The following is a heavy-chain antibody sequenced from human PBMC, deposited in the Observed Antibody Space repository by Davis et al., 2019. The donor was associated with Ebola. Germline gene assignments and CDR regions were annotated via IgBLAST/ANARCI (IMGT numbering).Heavy chain of an antibody. CDR2: IYYSGST. Sequence: SETLSLTCAVYGGSFSGYYWSWIRQPPGKGLEWIGYIYYSGSTNYNPSLKSRVTISVDTSKNQFSLKLSSVTAADTAVYYCARTLPYYYGMDVWGQGTTVTVSS. V-gene: IGHV4-59*01. CDR1: GGSFSGYY. J-gene: IGHJ6*02. CDR3: ARTLPYYYGMDV.